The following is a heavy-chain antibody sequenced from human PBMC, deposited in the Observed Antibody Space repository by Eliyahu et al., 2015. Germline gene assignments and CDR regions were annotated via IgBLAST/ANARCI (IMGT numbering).Heavy chain of an antibody. D-gene: IGHD2-21*02. CDR2: ISYDGSNK. J-gene: IGHJ4*02. Sequence: QVQLVESGGGVVQPGRXLRLSXAAXGXXXXXXGMHWVRQAPGKGLEWVAVISYDGSNKYYADSVKGRFTISRDNSKNTLYLQMNSLRAEDTAVYYCARAILLGDWPEVLDYWGQGTLVTVSS. V-gene: IGHV3-30*03. CDR3: ARAILLGDWPEVLDY. CDR1: GXXXXXXG.